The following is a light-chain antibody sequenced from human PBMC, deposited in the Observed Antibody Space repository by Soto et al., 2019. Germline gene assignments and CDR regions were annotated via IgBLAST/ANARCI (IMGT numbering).Light chain of an antibody. CDR2: EVS. V-gene: IGLV2-14*01. CDR3: SSYTSSRTRV. CDR1: SSDVGGYNF. Sequence: QSALTQPASVSGSPGQSITISCTGTSSDVGGYNFVSWYQHHPGKAPKLMIYEVSNRPSGVSNRFSGSKSGNTASLTISGLQAEDEADYYCSSYTSSRTRVFGGGTKXXVL. J-gene: IGLJ2*01.